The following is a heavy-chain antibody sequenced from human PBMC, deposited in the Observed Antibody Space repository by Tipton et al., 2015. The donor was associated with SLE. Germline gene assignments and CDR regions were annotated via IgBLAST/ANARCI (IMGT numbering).Heavy chain of an antibody. D-gene: IGHD4-11*01. J-gene: IGHJ4*02. CDR1: GGSISSGSYY. CDR3: ASSVIQRGIPS. V-gene: IGHV4-61*02. Sequence: TLSLTCTVSGGSISSGSYYWSWIRQPAGKGLEWIGRIYTSGSTNYNPSLKSRVTISVDTSKNQFSLKLSSVTAADTAVYYCASSVIQRGIPSWGQGTLVTVSS. CDR2: IYTSGST.